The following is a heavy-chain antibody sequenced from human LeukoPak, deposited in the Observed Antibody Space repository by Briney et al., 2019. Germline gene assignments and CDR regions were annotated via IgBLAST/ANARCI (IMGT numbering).Heavy chain of an antibody. CDR1: GFTFSGYA. CDR3: AKDLRGEDHSSWFSD. Sequence: GGSLRLSCAASGFTFSGYAMSWVRQAPGKGLEWVSGISGSGRSTYYADSVKGRFTISRDNSENTLYLQMNSLRAEDTAVYYCAKDLRGEDHSSWFSDWGQGTLVTVSS. J-gene: IGHJ4*02. D-gene: IGHD6-13*01. CDR2: ISGSGRST. V-gene: IGHV3-23*01.